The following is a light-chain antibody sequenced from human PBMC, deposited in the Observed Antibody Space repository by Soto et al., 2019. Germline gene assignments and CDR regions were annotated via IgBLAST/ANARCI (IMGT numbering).Light chain of an antibody. CDR2: EVS. Sequence: QSALTQPPSASGSPGQSVTVSCTGTSRDIGDYNWVSWYQQHPGKATKLMIFEVSKRPSGVPDRFSGSKSGNTASLTVSGIQAEEEADYYCTSYAGANTLLFGGGTKLTVL. J-gene: IGLJ2*01. V-gene: IGLV2-8*01. CDR1: SRDIGDYNW. CDR3: TSYAGANTLL.